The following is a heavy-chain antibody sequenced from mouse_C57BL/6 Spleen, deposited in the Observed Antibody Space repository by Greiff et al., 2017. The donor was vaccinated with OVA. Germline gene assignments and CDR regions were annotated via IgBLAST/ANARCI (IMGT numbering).Heavy chain of an antibody. CDR1: GYTFTDYE. J-gene: IGHJ2*01. CDR2: IDPETGGT. Sequence: VKLMESGAELVRPGASVTLSCKASGYTFTDYEMHWVKQTPVHGLEWIGAIDPETGGTAYNQKFKGKAILTADKSSSTAYMELRSLTSEDSAVSYCTLYYDCDSPFDYWGQGTTLTVSS. CDR3: TLYYDCDSPFDY. D-gene: IGHD2-4*01. V-gene: IGHV1-15*01.